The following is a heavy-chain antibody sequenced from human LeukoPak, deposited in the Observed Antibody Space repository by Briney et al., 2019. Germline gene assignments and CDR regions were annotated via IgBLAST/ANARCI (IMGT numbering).Heavy chain of an antibody. V-gene: IGHV4-39*07. CDR1: GGSISSSSYY. D-gene: IGHD2-2*02. CDR2: IYYSGST. Sequence: SETLSLTCTVSGGSISSSSYYWGWIRQPPGKGLEWIGSIYYSGSTNYNPSLKSRVTISVDTSKNQFSLKLSSVTAADTAVYYCARIQLGYCSSTSCYNLPGVRFDPWGQGTLVTVSS. CDR3: ARIQLGYCSSTSCYNLPGVRFDP. J-gene: IGHJ5*02.